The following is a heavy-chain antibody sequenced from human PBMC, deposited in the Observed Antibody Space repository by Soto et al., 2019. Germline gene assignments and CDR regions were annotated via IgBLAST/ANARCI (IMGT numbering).Heavy chain of an antibody. CDR1: GGSISSYY. CDR3: AREGLSYDILTGAFDY. D-gene: IGHD3-9*01. J-gene: IGHJ4*02. V-gene: IGHV4-59*01. Sequence: SETLSLTCTVSGGSISSYYWSWIRQPPGKGLEWIGYIYYSGSTNYNPSLKSRVTISVDTSKNQFSLKLSSVTAADTAVYYCAREGLSYDILTGAFDYWGQGTLVTV. CDR2: IYYSGST.